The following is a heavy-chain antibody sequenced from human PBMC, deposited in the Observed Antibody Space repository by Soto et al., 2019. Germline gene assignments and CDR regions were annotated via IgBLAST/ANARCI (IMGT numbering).Heavy chain of an antibody. CDR2: ISYDGSNK. CDR3: AKVRSVFDLWSGYYPLKEYYFDY. CDR1: GFTFSSYG. D-gene: IGHD3-3*01. J-gene: IGHJ4*02. V-gene: IGHV3-30*18. Sequence: GGSLRLSCAASGFTFSSYGMHWVRQAPGKGLEWVAVISYDGSNKYYADSVKGRFTNSRDNSKNKLYLQMNSLRAEDTAVYYCAKVRSVFDLWSGYYPLKEYYFDYWGQGTLVTVSS.